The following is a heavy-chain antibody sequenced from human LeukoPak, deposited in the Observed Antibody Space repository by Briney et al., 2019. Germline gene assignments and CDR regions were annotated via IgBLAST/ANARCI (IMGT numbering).Heavy chain of an antibody. V-gene: IGHV4-34*01. J-gene: IGHJ4*02. Sequence: PSETLSLTCAVYGGSFSGYYWSWIRQPPGKGLEWIGEINHSGSTNYNPSLKSRVTISVDTSKNQFSLKLSSVTAADTAVYYCARSATRGVIISWGQGTLVTVSS. D-gene: IGHD3-10*01. CDR3: ARSATRGVIIS. CDR2: INHSGST. CDR1: GGSFSGYY.